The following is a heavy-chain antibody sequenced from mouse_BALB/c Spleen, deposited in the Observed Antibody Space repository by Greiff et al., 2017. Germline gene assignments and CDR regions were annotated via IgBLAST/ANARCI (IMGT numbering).Heavy chain of an antibody. CDR2: ISNGGGST. Sequence: EVMLVESGGGLVQPGGSLKLSCAASGFTFSSYTMSWVRQTPEKRLEWVAYISNGGGSTYYPDTVKGRFTISRDNAKNTLYLQMSSLKSEDTAMYYCARSGGSTMIDAMDYWGQGTSVTVSS. D-gene: IGHD2-4*01. J-gene: IGHJ4*01. V-gene: IGHV5-12-2*01. CDR1: GFTFSSYT. CDR3: ARSGGSTMIDAMDY.